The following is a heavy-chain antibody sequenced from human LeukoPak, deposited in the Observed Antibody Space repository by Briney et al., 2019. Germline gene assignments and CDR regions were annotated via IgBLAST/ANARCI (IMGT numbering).Heavy chain of an antibody. CDR1: GGSISSGGYY. D-gene: IGHD1-14*01. V-gene: IGHV4-31*03. Sequence: SETLSLTCTVSGGSISSGGYYWSWIRQHPGKGLEWIGYIYYSGSTYYNPSLKSRVTISVDTSKNQFSLKLSSVTAADTAVYYCAREGTSMDFQHWGQGTLVTVSS. J-gene: IGHJ1*01. CDR3: AREGTSMDFQH. CDR2: IYYSGST.